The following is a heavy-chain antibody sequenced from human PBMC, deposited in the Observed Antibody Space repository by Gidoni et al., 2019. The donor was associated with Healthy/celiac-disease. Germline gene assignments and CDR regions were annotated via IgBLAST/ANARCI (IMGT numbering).Heavy chain of an antibody. CDR3: ARGMAAAVGWFDP. CDR2: INAGNGNT. Sequence: QVQLVQSGAEEKKHGASVKVSCKAPGYTFTSYAMHWVRQAPGQRLEWMGWINAGNGNTKYSQKFQGRVTITRDTSASTAYMELSSLRSEDTAVYYCARGMAAAVGWFDPWGQGTLVTVSS. D-gene: IGHD6-13*01. J-gene: IGHJ5*02. CDR1: GYTFTSYA. V-gene: IGHV1-3*05.